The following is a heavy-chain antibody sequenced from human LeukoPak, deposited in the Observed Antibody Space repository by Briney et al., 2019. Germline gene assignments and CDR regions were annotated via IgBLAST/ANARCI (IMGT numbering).Heavy chain of an antibody. CDR3: ARERRGYSGYDSSDAFDI. J-gene: IGHJ3*02. D-gene: IGHD5-12*01. V-gene: IGHV3-7*01. CDR2: IRQDGGAK. CDR1: GFIFNDFW. Sequence: PGGSLRLSCTASGFIFNDFWMSWVRQAPGEGLEWVANIRQDGGAKNYVDSVKGRFTISRDNAKNSLYSRMNSLRAKDTAVYYCARERRGYSGYDSSDAFDIWGQGTMVTVSS.